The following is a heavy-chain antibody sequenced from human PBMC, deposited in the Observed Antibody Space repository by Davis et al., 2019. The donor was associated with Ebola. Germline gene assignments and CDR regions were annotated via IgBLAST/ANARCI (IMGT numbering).Heavy chain of an antibody. V-gene: IGHV1-18*01. CDR3: ARDRAYCTHGACFTRYHDYGLDV. D-gene: IGHD2-8*01. CDR1: GGTFSSYG. J-gene: IGHJ6*04. Sequence: ASVKVSCKASGGTFSSYGISWVRQAPGQGLEWVGWISAYNGNTNYAQKLQGRVTMTTATSTATAYMELRGLTSDDTAVYYCARDRAYCTHGACFTRYHDYGLDVWGKGTTVTVSS. CDR2: ISAYNGNT.